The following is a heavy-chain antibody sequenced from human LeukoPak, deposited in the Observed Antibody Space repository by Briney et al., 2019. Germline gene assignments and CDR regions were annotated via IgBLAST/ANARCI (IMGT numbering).Heavy chain of an antibody. Sequence: GGSLRLSCAASGFTVSSNYMSWVRQAPGKGLEWVSVIYSGGSTYYADSVKGRFTISRDNSKNTLYLQMNSLRAEDTAVYYCARTRYNWNYAPDNWFDPWGQGTLVTVSS. CDR1: GFTVSSNY. J-gene: IGHJ5*02. CDR3: ARTRYNWNYAPDNWFDP. CDR2: IYSGGST. D-gene: IGHD1-7*01. V-gene: IGHV3-66*02.